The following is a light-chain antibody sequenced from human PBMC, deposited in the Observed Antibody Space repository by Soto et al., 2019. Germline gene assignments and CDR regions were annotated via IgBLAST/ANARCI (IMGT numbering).Light chain of an antibody. CDR2: GAS. V-gene: IGKV3-20*01. CDR3: QQYGSSLLT. CDR1: QSVSSEK. J-gene: IGKJ4*01. Sequence: IVLTQSPGTLSLSPGERASLYCRASQSVSSEKLAWYQQKPGQAPRLLIFGASGRATGIPERFSGSGSGTDFSLTISRLEPEDSAVYYCQQYGSSLLTFGGGTKV.